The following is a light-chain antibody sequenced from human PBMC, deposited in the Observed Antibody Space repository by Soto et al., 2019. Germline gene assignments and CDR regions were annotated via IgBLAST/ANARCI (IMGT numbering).Light chain of an antibody. Sequence: EIVLTQSPGTLSLSPGERATLSCMASQSVSRSYLVWYQQKPVQAPRLLIYGASSRATGIPSRFSGSGSGTEFTLTISSLQPDDFATYYCQQYNSFWTFGQGTKVDIK. CDR3: QQYNSFWT. V-gene: IGKV3-20*01. J-gene: IGKJ1*01. CDR1: QSVSRSY. CDR2: GAS.